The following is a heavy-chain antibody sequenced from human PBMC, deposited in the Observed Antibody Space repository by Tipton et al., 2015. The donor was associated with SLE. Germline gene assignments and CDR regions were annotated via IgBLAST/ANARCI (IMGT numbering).Heavy chain of an antibody. CDR3: ARGAVVAAGSSYSDFDL. CDR1: GGSISSHY. CDR2: INHSGST. D-gene: IGHD6-13*01. J-gene: IGHJ2*01. V-gene: IGHV4-34*01. Sequence: TLSLTCTVSGGSISSHYWSWIRQPPGKGLEWIGEINHSGSTNYNPSLKSRVTISVDTSKNQFSLKLSSVTAADTAMYYCARGAVVAAGSSYSDFDLWGRGTLVTVSS.